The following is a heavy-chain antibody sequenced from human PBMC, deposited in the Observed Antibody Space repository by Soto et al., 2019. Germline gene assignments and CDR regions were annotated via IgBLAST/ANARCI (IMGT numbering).Heavy chain of an antibody. D-gene: IGHD6-13*01. CDR2: ISGSGGST. Sequence: EVQLLESGGGLVQPGGSLRLSCAASGFTFSSYAMSWVRQAPGKGLEWVSVISGSGGSTYYADSVKGRFTISRDNSKNTLYLQMNSLRAEDTAVYYCAKRTRQLAEGDDAFDSWGQGTMVTFSS. J-gene: IGHJ3*02. CDR3: AKRTRQLAEGDDAFDS. CDR1: GFTFSSYA. V-gene: IGHV3-23*01.